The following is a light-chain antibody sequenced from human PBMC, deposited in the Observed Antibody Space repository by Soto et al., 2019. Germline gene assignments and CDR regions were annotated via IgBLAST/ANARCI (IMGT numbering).Light chain of an antibody. CDR1: QSLLHSNGYYY. Sequence: DIVMTQSPLSLPVTPGEPASISCRSSQSLLHSNGYYYLDWYLQKPGQSPQLLIYLGSNRASGVPDRFSGSGSGTDFTLKISRVEAEDVWVYYCMQALQTPPWTFGQGTKVEIK. V-gene: IGKV2-28*01. CDR2: LGS. J-gene: IGKJ1*01. CDR3: MQALQTPPWT.